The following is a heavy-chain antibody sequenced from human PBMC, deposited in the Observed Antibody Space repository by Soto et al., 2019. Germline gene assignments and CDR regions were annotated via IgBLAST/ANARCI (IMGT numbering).Heavy chain of an antibody. J-gene: IGHJ6*02. Sequence: GASVKVSCKASGGTFSSYAINWVRHAPGQGLEWMGGIIPILGTANYAQNFQGRVTISAEESTSTVYMELSSLKSEDTAVYYCARRKLRSFYGMDVWGQGTTVTVSS. V-gene: IGHV1-69*13. CDR1: GGTFSSYA. CDR2: IIPILGTA. CDR3: ARRKLRSFYGMDV. D-gene: IGHD3-16*01.